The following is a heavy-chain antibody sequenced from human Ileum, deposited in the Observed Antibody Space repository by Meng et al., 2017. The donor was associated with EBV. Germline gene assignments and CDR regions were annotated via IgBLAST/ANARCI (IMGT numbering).Heavy chain of an antibody. V-gene: IGHV4-30-2*01. CDR1: GGSISSGGYS. CDR3: ARGAYFDY. Sequence: HLQLQASGSELVQPSETLSLTCAVSGGSISSGGYSWHWIRQPPGKGLQWIGYIYYSGSAYYNPSLKSRVTLSVDRSTNQFSLNLSSVTAADTAVYYCARGAYFDYWGQGTLVTVSS. CDR2: IYYSGSA. J-gene: IGHJ4*02.